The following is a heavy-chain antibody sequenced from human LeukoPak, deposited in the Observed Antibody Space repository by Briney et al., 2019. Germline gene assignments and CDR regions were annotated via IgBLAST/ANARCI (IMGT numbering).Heavy chain of an antibody. D-gene: IGHD3/OR15-3a*01. J-gene: IGHJ4*02. Sequence: ASVKVSCTASRYTFTSYFMHWVRQAPGQGLEWMGIINPSGGSTSYAQKFQGRVTITADESTSTAYMELSSLRSEDTAVYYCARRDWAHQDYWGQGTLVTVSS. CDR1: RYTFTSYF. CDR2: INPSGGST. CDR3: ARRDWAHQDY. V-gene: IGHV1-46*01.